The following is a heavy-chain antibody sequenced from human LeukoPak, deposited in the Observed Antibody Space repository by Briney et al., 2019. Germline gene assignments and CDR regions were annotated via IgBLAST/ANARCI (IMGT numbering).Heavy chain of an antibody. CDR3: ARLYYCSSTSCQE. Sequence: SETLSLTCAVYGGSFSGYYWSWIRQPPGKGLEWIGEINHSGSTNYNPSLKSRVTILVDTSKNQFSLKLSSVTAADTAVYYCARLYYCSSTSCQEWGQGTLVTVSS. D-gene: IGHD2-2*01. CDR2: INHSGST. CDR1: GGSFSGYY. V-gene: IGHV4-34*01. J-gene: IGHJ4*02.